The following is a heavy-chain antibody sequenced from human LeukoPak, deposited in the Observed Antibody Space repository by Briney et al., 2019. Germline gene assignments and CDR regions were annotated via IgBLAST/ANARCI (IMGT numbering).Heavy chain of an antibody. CDR3: ARTKKTYYYGSGSYYYFDY. D-gene: IGHD3-10*01. V-gene: IGHV4-34*01. CDR1: GGSFSGYY. Sequence: SETLSLTCAVYGGSFSGYYWSWIRQPPGKGLEWIGEINHSGSTNYNPSLKSRVTISVDTSKNQFSLMLSSVTAADTAVYYCARTKKTYYYGSGSYYYFDYWGQGTLVTVSS. CDR2: INHSGST. J-gene: IGHJ4*02.